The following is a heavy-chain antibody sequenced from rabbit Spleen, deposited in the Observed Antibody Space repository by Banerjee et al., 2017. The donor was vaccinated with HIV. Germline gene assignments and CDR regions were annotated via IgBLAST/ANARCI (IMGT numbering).Heavy chain of an antibody. CDR2: IDPVFGIT. CDR1: GFTLSSYY. CDR3: VREVYHILGL. J-gene: IGHJ4*01. V-gene: IGHV1S7*01. Sequence: QQLVESGGGLVKPGASLTLTCKASGFTLSSYYMNWVRQAPGKGLEWIGYIDPVFGITYYANWVNVRFTISRDNAQNTLYLQLNSLTAADTATYFCVREVYHILGLWGPGTLVTVS. D-gene: IGHD3-3*01.